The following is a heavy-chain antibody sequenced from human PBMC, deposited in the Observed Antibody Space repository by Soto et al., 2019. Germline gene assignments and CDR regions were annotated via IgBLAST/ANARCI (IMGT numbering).Heavy chain of an antibody. CDR1: GYTFTGYY. CDR2: INPNSGGT. CDR3: ARIPWVLGYNYYFDY. J-gene: IGHJ4*02. V-gene: IGHV1-2*02. D-gene: IGHD5-12*01. Sequence: ASVKVSCKASGYTFTGYYLHWVRKAPGEGLKWMGWINPNSGGTNYAQKLQGRVTMTRDTSMSTAYMELSRLRSDDSAVYYCARIPWVLGYNYYFDYWGQGTLVTVSS.